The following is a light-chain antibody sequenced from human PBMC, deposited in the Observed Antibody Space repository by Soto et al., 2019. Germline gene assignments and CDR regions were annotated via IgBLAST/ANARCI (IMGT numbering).Light chain of an antibody. CDR2: EVS. Sequence: QSVLTQPASVSGSPGQSITISCTGTSSDVGAYNRVSWYQQHSGKAPKLMIYEVSNRPSGVSNRFSGSKSDNTASLTISGLQAEDEADYYCSAYTTRSAVFGTGTKLTVL. V-gene: IGLV2-14*01. J-gene: IGLJ1*01. CDR3: SAYTTRSAV. CDR1: SSDVGAYNR.